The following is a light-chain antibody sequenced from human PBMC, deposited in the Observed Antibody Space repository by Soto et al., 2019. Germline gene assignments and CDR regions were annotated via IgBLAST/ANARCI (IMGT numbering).Light chain of an antibody. Sequence: QSVLNPPPSASGTPGQRVTISFFGSSSKIGSNTVNWYQQLPGTAPKLLIYSNNQRPSGVPDRFSGSKSGTSASLAISGLQSEDEADYYCAAWDDTLNGPVFGTGTKVT. CDR1: SSKIGSNT. V-gene: IGLV1-44*01. CDR3: AAWDDTLNGPV. J-gene: IGLJ1*01. CDR2: SNN.